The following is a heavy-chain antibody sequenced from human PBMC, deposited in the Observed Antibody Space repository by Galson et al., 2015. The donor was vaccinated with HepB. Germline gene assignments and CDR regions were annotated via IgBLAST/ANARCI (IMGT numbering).Heavy chain of an antibody. CDR1: GYTFTSSA. CDR3: ARASNSGSYLFDY. Sequence: SVQVSCKASGYTFTSSAMNWVRQAPGQGLEWMGWINTNTGNPTYAQGFTGRFVFSLDTAVSTAYLQISSLKAEDTAVYYCARASNSGSYLFDYWGQGTLVTVSS. CDR2: INTNTGNP. V-gene: IGHV7-4-1*02. J-gene: IGHJ4*02. D-gene: IGHD1-26*01.